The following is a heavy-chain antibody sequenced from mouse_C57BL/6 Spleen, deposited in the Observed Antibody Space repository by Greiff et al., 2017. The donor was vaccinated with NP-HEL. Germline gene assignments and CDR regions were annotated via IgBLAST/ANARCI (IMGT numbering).Heavy chain of an antibody. V-gene: IGHV1-61*01. CDR3: ARGKGFDV. Sequence: QVQLQQPGAELVRPGSSVKLSCQASGYTFTSYWMAWVKQRPGQGLEWIGNIYPSDSETHYNQKFKDKATLTVDKSSSTAYMQLSSLTSEDSAVYYCARGKGFDVWGTGTTVTVSS. CDR1: GYTFTSYW. J-gene: IGHJ1*03. D-gene: IGHD1-3*01. CDR2: IYPSDSET.